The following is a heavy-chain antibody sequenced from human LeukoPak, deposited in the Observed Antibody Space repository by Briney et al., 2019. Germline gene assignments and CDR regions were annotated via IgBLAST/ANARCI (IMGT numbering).Heavy chain of an antibody. CDR2: ISAYNGNT. CDR3: ARDGPYYGSGRGSAFDI. V-gene: IGHV1-18*01. D-gene: IGHD3-10*01. CDR1: GYTFTSYG. Sequence: ALVKVSCKASGYTFTSYGVSWVRQAPGQGLEWMGWISAYNGNTNYAQKLQDRVTMTTDTSTSTAYMELRSLRSDDTAVYYCARDGPYYGSGRGSAFDIWGQGTMVTVSS. J-gene: IGHJ3*02.